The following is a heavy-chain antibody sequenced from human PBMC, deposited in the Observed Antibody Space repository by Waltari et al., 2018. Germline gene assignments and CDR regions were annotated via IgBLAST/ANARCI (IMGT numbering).Heavy chain of an antibody. Sequence: QLQLQESGPGLVKPSATLSLTCTVSGGSISSSSYYWGWIRQPPGKGLDWIGSIYYSGSTYYNPSLKSRVTISVDTSKNQFSLKLSSVTAADTAVYYCARRVYDFWSGYYTGGNWFDPWGQGTLVTVSS. J-gene: IGHJ5*02. CDR3: ARRVYDFWSGYYTGGNWFDP. CDR1: GGSISSSSYY. CDR2: IYYSGST. V-gene: IGHV4-39*01. D-gene: IGHD3-3*01.